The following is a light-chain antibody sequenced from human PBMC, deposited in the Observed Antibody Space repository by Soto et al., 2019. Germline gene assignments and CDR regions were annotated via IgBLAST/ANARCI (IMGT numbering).Light chain of an antibody. CDR2: RNN. J-gene: IGLJ2*01. CDR3: AAWDDSLSGQGL. CDR1: SSNIGSSF. Sequence: QSVLNQPPSASGTPGQRVTISCSGTSSNIGSSFVYWYQQLPGTAPKLLIYRNNQRPSGVPDRFSGSKSGTSASLAISGLRSEDEADYYCAAWDDSLSGQGLFGGGTKLTVL. V-gene: IGLV1-47*01.